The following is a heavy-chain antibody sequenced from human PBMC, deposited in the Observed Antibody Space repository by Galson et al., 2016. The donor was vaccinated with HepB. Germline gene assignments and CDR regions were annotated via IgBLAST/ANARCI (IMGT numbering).Heavy chain of an antibody. V-gene: IGHV6-1*01. J-gene: IGHJ3*01. CDR2: TYHRSGRCY. D-gene: IGHD1-1*01. CDR3: AREVAGTGAFDF. Sequence: CAISGDSVSSDNALWNWIRQSPSRGLEWLGRTYHRSGRCYDYALSLRGRISITPDTSKNQFSLHLNSVTPDDTAMYYCAREVAGTGAFDFCVQGTMVTVSS. CDR1: GDSVSSDNAL.